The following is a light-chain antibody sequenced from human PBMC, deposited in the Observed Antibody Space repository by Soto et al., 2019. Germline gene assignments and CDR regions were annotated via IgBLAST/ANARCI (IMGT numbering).Light chain of an antibody. Sequence: EIVLTQSPGTLSLSPGERATLSCRASQSLSGGYLAWFQQKPGQTPRLLIHGASSRATGTPDRFSGSGSGTDFTLTISRLEPEDFAVYYCQQYGASPGTFGQGTKLDIK. CDR1: QSLSGGY. V-gene: IGKV3-20*01. CDR3: QQYGASPGT. J-gene: IGKJ1*01. CDR2: GAS.